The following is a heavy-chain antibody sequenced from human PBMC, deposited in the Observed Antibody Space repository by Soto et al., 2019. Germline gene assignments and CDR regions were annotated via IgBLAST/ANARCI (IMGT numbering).Heavy chain of an antibody. J-gene: IGHJ4*02. CDR1: GFTFGDYA. Sequence: GGSLRLSCTASGFTFGDYAMSWFRQAPGKGLEWVGFIRSKAYGGTTEYAASVKGRFTISRDDSKSIAYLQMNSLKTEDTAVYYCRYDFWSGYYTFDYWGQGTLVTVSS. CDR3: RYDFWSGYYTFDY. D-gene: IGHD3-3*01. CDR2: IRSKAYGGTT. V-gene: IGHV3-49*03.